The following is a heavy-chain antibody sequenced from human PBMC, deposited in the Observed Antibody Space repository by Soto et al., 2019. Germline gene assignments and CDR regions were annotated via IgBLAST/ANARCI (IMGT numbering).Heavy chain of an antibody. CDR2: IIPILGIA. V-gene: IGHV1-69*02. Sequence: QVQLVQSGAEVKKPGSSVKVSCKASGGTFSSYTISWVRQAPGQGLEWMGRIIPILGIANYAQKFQGRVTITADKSTSTAYMELSSLRSEDTAVYYCARRGSGSSGYSDYWGQGTLVTVSS. CDR1: GGTFSSYT. J-gene: IGHJ4*02. CDR3: ARRGSGSSGYSDY. D-gene: IGHD3-22*01.